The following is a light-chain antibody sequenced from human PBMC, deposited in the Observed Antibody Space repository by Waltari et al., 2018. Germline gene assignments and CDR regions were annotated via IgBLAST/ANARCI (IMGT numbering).Light chain of an antibody. CDR3: SSYTSSSTLVV. CDR2: EVS. CDR1: SSDVGGYHY. V-gene: IGLV2-14*01. J-gene: IGLJ2*01. Sequence: QSALTQPASVSGSPGHSLTISCTRTSSDVGGYHYASWYQQHPGKAPNLMIYEVSNRPSGVSNRFSGSKSGNTASLTISGLQAEDEADYYCSSYTSSSTLVVFGGGTKLTVL.